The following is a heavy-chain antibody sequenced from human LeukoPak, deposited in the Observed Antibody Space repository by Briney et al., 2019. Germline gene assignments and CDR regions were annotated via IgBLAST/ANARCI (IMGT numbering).Heavy chain of an antibody. CDR1: GHSFSSDSF. V-gene: IGHV4-38-2*01. CDR2: IHERGST. CDR3: ARASRPSNSWFDP. J-gene: IGHJ5*02. D-gene: IGHD6-6*01. Sequence: YPSETLSLTCGVSGHSFSSDSFWGWIRQPPGKGLEWIGSIHERGSTFYNPSLKSRVTISIDTSKNQFSLSVNSVTAADTAVYYCARASRPSNSWFDPWGQGTVVTVSS.